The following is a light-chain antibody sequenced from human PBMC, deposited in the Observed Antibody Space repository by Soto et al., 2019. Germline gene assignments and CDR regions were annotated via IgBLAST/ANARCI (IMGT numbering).Light chain of an antibody. J-gene: IGLJ2*01. CDR1: SSDVGGYNF. V-gene: IGLV2-14*01. Sequence: QSALTQPASVSGSPGQSITISCTGTSSDVGGYNFVSWYQQYPGKAPKLIIYEVTDRPSGVSNRFSGSKSGSTASLTISGLLAEDEADYYCSSYTRRNTLAFGGGTKVTVL. CDR3: SSYTRRNTLA. CDR2: EVT.